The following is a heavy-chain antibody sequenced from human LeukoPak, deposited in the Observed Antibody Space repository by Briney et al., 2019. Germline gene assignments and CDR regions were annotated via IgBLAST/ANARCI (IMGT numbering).Heavy chain of an antibody. V-gene: IGHV4-61*01. CDR1: GGSVSSGSYY. CDR2: IYYSGST. Sequence: PSETLSLTCTVSGGSVSSGSYYWSWIRQPPGKGLEWIGYIYYSGSTNYNPSLKSRVTLSLDTSKNQFSLNLRPVTAADTAVYYCARSRAGLTWGQGTLVTVSS. J-gene: IGHJ4*02. CDR3: ARSRAGLT. D-gene: IGHD3-9*01.